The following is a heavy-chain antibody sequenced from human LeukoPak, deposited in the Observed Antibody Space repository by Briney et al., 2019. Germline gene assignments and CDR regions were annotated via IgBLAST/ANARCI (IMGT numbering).Heavy chain of an antibody. J-gene: IGHJ4*02. CDR1: GGSISSGGYY. CDR2: SYHSGST. Sequence: SQTLSLTCTVSGGSISSGGYYWSWIRQAPGKGLEWIGYSYHSGSTYYNPSLKSRVTISVDRSKNQFSLKLSSVTAADTAVYYCARVVDYYDSSGHPPSDPPHWAFDYWGQGTLVTVSS. D-gene: IGHD3-22*01. V-gene: IGHV4-30-2*01. CDR3: ARVVDYYDSSGHPPSDPPHWAFDY.